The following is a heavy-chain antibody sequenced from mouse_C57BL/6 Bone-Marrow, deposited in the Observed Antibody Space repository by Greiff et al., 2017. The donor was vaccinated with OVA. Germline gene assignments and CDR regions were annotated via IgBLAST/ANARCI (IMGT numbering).Heavy chain of an antibody. CDR3: EKWDTTVVASRYFEV. V-gene: IGHV1-7*01. CDR1: GYTFTSYW. D-gene: IGHD1-1*01. CDR2: INPSSGYH. J-gene: IGHJ1*03. Sequence: VQLQQSGAELAKPGASVKLSCKASGYTFTSYWMHWVKQRPGQGLEWIGYINPSSGYHKSNQQFKDKATLTADKSSSTAYMQLSSLRNEDSAVYSCEKWDTTVVASRYFEVWGTGTTVTVSS.